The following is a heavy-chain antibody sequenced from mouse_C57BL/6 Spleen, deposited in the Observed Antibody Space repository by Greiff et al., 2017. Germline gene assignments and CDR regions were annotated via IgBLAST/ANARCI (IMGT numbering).Heavy chain of an antibody. V-gene: IGHV1-52*01. CDR3: ARDRSNYGFYAMDY. CDR2: IDPSDSET. D-gene: IGHD2-5*01. J-gene: IGHJ4*01. Sequence: QVQLQQPGAELVRPGSSVKLSCKASGYTFTSYWMHWVKQRPIQGLEWIGNIDPSDSETHYNQKFKDKATLTVDKSSSTAYMQLSSLTSEDSAVXYCARDRSNYGFYAMDYWGQGTSVTVSS. CDR1: GYTFTSYW.